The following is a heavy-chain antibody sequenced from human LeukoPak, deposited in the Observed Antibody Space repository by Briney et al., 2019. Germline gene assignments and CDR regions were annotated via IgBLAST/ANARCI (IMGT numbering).Heavy chain of an antibody. J-gene: IGHJ6*03. Sequence: SETLSLTCAVYGGSFSVYYWSWIRQPPGEGLEWIGEINHSGSTNYNPSLKSRVTISIDTSKNQFSLKLSSVTAADTAVYFCARVKDPGGYYYYYYMDIWGKGNTVTVSS. CDR3: ARVKDPGGYYYYYYMDI. CDR2: INHSGST. CDR1: GGSFSVYY. D-gene: IGHD3-16*01. V-gene: IGHV4-34*01.